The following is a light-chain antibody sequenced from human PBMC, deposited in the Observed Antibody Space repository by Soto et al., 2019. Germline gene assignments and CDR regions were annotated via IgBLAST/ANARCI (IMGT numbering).Light chain of an antibody. CDR1: SSNIGSNY. CDR2: RNN. V-gene: IGLV1-47*01. J-gene: IGLJ3*02. CDR3: AAWDDSLSALV. Sequence: QPVLTQPPSASGTPGQRVTISCSGSSSNIGSNYAHWYQQLPGTAPTLLMYRNNQRPSGVPDRFSGSKSGTSASLAISGLRTEDEADYYCAAWDDSLSALVFGGGTKVTVL.